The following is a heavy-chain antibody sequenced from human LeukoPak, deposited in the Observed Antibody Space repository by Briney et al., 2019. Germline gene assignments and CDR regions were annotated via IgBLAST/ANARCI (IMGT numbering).Heavy chain of an antibody. Sequence: GGSLRLSCAASGFTFSGYYMSWIRQAPGKGLEWVSYISSSGSTIYYADSVKGRFTISRDNAKNSLYLQMNSLRAEDTAVYYCARDELYYDILTGYYKADRSFDYWGQGTLVTVSS. J-gene: IGHJ4*02. V-gene: IGHV3-11*04. CDR3: ARDELYYDILTGYYKADRSFDY. CDR2: ISSSGSTI. CDR1: GFTFSGYY. D-gene: IGHD3-9*01.